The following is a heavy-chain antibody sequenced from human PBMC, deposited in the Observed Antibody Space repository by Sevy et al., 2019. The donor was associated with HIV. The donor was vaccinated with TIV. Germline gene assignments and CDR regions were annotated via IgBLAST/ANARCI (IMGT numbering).Heavy chain of an antibody. V-gene: IGHV1-24*01. CDR3: ATGFPGEYAECGSFRCYTDYFDQ. CDR2: FDPEDGET. Sequence: ASVKVSCKISGYTLTELSMHWVRQAPGKGLEWMGGFDPEDGETIYAQMFQGRVTMTEDTSADPAYMELSSLRSEATAVYYCATGFPGEYAECGSFRCYTDYFDQWGQGTLVTVSS. CDR1: GYTLTELS. D-gene: IGHD2-2*02. J-gene: IGHJ4*02.